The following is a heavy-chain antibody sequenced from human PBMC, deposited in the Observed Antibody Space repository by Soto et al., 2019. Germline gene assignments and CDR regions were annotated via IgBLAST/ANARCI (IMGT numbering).Heavy chain of an antibody. CDR1: GGYFSGYY. Sequence: SETLSLTCAVYGGYFSGYYWSWIRQPPGKGLEWIGEINHSGSTNYNPSLKSRVTISVDTSKNQFSLKLSSVTAADTAVYYCARGGSIAVAGYYFDYWGQGTLVTVSS. CDR2: INHSGST. D-gene: IGHD6-19*01. V-gene: IGHV4-34*01. CDR3: ARGGSIAVAGYYFDY. J-gene: IGHJ4*02.